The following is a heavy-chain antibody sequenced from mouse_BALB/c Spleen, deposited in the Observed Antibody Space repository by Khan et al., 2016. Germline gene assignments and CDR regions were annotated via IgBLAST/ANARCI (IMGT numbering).Heavy chain of an antibody. CDR3: ARAGGSWRYYSMDY. CDR2: ISYSGSN. J-gene: IGHJ4*01. CDR1: GYSITSDYA. V-gene: IGHV3-2*02. Sequence: EVQLQESGPGLVKPSQSLSLTCTVTGYSITSDYAWNWIRQIPGNQLEWMGHISYSGSNSNNPSLRSRISITRDPSKHQFVLQLNSMLTEDTATDYCARAGGSWRYYSMDYWGQGTSVTVSS.